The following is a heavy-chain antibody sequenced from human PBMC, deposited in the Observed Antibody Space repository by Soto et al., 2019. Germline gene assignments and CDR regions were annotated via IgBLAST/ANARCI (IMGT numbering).Heavy chain of an antibody. V-gene: IGHV3-48*01. CDR3: ATVTYYDILTDSTRGY. D-gene: IGHD3-9*01. CDR1: GFTFSNYN. J-gene: IGHJ4*02. Sequence: GGSLRLSCAASGFTFSNYNMNWVRQAPGKGLEWVSYISSSTSNIFYADSVKGRSTISRDNAKNSLYLQMNSLRAEDTAVYYCATVTYYDILTDSTRGYWGLATLVTVSS. CDR2: ISSSTSNI.